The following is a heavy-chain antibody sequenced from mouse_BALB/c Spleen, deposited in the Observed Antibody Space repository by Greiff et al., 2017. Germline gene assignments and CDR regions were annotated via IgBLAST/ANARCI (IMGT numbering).Heavy chain of an antibody. CDR3: ARGSSYRFDY. CDR1: GYTFTDYA. Sequence: QVQLKQSGAELVRPGVSVKISCKGSGYTFTDYAMHWVKQSHAKSLEWIGVISTYYGDASYNQKFKGKATMTVDKSSSTAYMELARLTSEDSAIYYCARGSSYRFDYWGQGTTLTVSS. V-gene: IGHV1S137*01. CDR2: ISTYYGDA. D-gene: IGHD1-1*01. J-gene: IGHJ2*01.